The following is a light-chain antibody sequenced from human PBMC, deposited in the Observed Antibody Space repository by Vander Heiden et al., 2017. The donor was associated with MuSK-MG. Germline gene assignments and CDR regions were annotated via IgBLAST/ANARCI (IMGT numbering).Light chain of an antibody. CDR1: QNINNL. CDR3: QYVTSWT. J-gene: IGKJ1*01. Sequence: DIQMTQSPATLSASVGDRVSIACRASQNINNLLAWDQQKPGRAPKLLIYKASSLDIGVLTRFSGSGSGTEFTLTSSSLQTDDFATYFCQYVTSWTFGQGTKVDFK. V-gene: IGKV1-5*03. CDR2: KAS.